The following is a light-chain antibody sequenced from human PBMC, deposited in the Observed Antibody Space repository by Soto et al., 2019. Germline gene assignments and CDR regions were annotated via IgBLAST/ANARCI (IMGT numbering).Light chain of an antibody. CDR3: LVWDSSSDRP. CDR2: DDS. Sequence: SYELTQPPSVSVAPGQTARITCGGTNIGSKSVHWYQQKPGQAPVLVVYDDSDRPSGIPERFSGSNSGNTATLTISRVEAGDEDDYYCLVWDSSSDRPFGGGTKLTV. V-gene: IGLV3-21*02. J-gene: IGLJ3*02. CDR1: NIGSKS.